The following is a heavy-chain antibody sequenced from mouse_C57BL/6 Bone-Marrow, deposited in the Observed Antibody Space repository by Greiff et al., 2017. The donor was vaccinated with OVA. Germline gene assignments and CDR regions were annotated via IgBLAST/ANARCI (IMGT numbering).Heavy chain of an antibody. CDR1: GYTFSSYG. V-gene: IGHV5-6*01. D-gene: IGHD1-1*01. CDR2: ISSGGGYT. J-gene: IGHJ2*01. CDR3: ARHGDYGSFFDY. Sequence: EVLLVQSGGDLVKPGGSLKLSCAASGYTFSSYGMSWVRQTPDKRLEWVATISSGGGYTYYPDNAKGRVTISRDNATNTLYLQMSSLKSEDTAMYYCARHGDYGSFFDYGGQGTTPTVSS.